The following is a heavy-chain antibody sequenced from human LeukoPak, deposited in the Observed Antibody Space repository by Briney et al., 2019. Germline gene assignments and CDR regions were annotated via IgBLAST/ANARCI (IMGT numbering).Heavy chain of an antibody. Sequence: PAETLTLTCTVSGASISSYYWSWIRQPPGKGLEWVGRIKSKTDGGTTDYAAPVKGRFTISRDDSKTTLYLQMNSLKTEDTAVYYCTTEGTTVTTGGSSYFDYWGQGSLVSVSS. D-gene: IGHD4-17*01. CDR3: TTEGTTVTTGGSSYFDY. V-gene: IGHV3-15*01. CDR1: GASISSYY. CDR2: IKSKTDGGTT. J-gene: IGHJ4*02.